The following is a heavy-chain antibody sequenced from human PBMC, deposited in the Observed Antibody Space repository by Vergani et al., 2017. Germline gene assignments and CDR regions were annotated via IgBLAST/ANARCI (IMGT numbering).Heavy chain of an antibody. J-gene: IGHJ4*02. CDR3: ARTLGGELSPYHFDY. CDR2: IYYSGST. Sequence: QVQLQESGPGLVKPSETLSLTCTVSGGSISSYYWSWIRQPPGKGLEWIGYIYYSGSTNYNPSLKSRVTISVDTSKNQFSLKLSSVTAADTAVYYCARTLGGELSPYHFDYWGQGTLVTVSS. CDR1: GGSISSYY. D-gene: IGHD3-10*01. V-gene: IGHV4-59*01.